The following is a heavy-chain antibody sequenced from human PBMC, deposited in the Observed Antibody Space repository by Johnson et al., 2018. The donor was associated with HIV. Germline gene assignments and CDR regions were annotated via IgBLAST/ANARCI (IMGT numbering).Heavy chain of an antibody. V-gene: IGHV3-23*04. CDR2: ISGSGGST. CDR1: GFTFSSYA. CDR3: AKDRLFGFRNDAFDI. Sequence: VQLVESGGGLVQPGGSLRLSCAASGFTFSSYAMTWVRQAPGRGLEWVSTISGSGGSTYYADSVKGRFTISRDNSKNTLYLQMNSLRAEDTAVYYCAKDRLFGFRNDAFDIWGQGTMVTVSS. D-gene: IGHD3-16*01. J-gene: IGHJ3*02.